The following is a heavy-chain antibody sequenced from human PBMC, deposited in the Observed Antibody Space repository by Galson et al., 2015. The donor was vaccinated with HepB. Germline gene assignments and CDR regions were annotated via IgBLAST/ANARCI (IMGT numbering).Heavy chain of an antibody. CDR1: GFTFNSYA. CDR3: AKQLVRGLDY. J-gene: IGHJ4*02. V-gene: IGHV3-23*01. Sequence: RLSCAASGFTFNSYAMSWVRQAPGKGLEWVSSLSGSGDTTYYADSVKGRFTISRDNSKNTLYLQMNTLRAEDTAVYYRAKQLVRGLDYWGQGTLVTVSS. CDR2: LSGSGDTT. D-gene: IGHD3-10*01.